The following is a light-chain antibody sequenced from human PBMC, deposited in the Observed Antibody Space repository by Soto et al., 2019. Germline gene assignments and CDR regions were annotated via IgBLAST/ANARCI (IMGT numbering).Light chain of an antibody. CDR2: DND. V-gene: IGLV1-51*01. J-gene: IGLJ2*01. Sequence: QSVLTQPASVSGSPGQSITISCTGTSSDVGGYNYVSWYQQHPGKAPKLLIYDNDKRPSGIPDRFSGSKSGTAATLGVTGLQTGDEADYYCATWDSSLSGVVFGGGTKVTVL. CDR1: SSDVGGYNY. CDR3: ATWDSSLSGVV.